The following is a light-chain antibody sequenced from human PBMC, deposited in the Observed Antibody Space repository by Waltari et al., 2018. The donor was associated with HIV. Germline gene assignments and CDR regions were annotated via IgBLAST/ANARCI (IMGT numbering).Light chain of an antibody. J-gene: IGLJ3*02. CDR3: VLYMGSGISV. CDR2: STN. V-gene: IGLV8-61*01. CDR1: SGSVSTSYY. Sequence: QTVVTQEPSFSVSPGGTVTLTCGLSSGSVSTSYYPSWYQQTPGQAPRTLIYSTNTRSSAVPDRFSGSILGNKAALTITGAQADDESDYYCVLYMGSGISVFGGGTKLTVL.